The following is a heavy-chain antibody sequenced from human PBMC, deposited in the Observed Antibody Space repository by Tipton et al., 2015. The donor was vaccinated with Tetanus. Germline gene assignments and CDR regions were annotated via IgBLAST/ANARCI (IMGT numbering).Heavy chain of an antibody. CDR3: ARDSTSDGDYEGLGY. CDR2: ISAYNGNT. Sequence: QSGAEVKKPGASVKVSCKASGYTFTSYGISWVRQAPGQGLEWMGWISAYNGNTNYAQKLQGRVTMTTDTSTSTAYMKLRSLRSDDSAVYYCARDSTSDGDYEGLGYWGQGTLVTVSS. CDR1: GYTFTSYG. V-gene: IGHV1-18*01. D-gene: IGHD4-17*01. J-gene: IGHJ4*02.